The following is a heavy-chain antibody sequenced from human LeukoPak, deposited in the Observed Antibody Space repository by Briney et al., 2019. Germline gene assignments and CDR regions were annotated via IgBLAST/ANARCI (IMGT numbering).Heavy chain of an antibody. D-gene: IGHD1-26*01. CDR3: AGAYALGAYGMDV. CDR1: GGSISSGDYY. V-gene: IGHV4-30-4*01. CDR2: IYYSGST. Sequence: PSQTLSLTCTVSGGSISSGDYYWNWIRQPPGKGLEWIGYIYYSGSTYYNPSLKSRVTISVDTSKNQFSLKLSSVTAADTAVYYCAGAYALGAYGMDVWGQGTTVTVSS. J-gene: IGHJ6*02.